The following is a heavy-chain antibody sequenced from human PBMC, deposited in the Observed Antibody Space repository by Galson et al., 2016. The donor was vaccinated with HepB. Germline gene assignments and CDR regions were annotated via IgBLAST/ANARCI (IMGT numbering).Heavy chain of an antibody. CDR2: IIPIFGIP. V-gene: IGHV1-69*10. CDR3: ARRLADSMGWWFDP. Sequence: SVKVSCKASGGTFSSYAISWVRQAPGQGLEWMGGIIPIFGIPNYAQKFQGRVTITADKSTSTAYMELSSLRSEDTAVYYCARRLADSMGWWFDPWGQGTLVTVSS. D-gene: IGHD4-11*01. J-gene: IGHJ5*02. CDR1: GGTFSSYA.